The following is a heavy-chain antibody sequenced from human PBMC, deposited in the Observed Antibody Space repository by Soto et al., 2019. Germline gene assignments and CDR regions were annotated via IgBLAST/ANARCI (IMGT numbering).Heavy chain of an antibody. V-gene: IGHV3-30-3*01. J-gene: IGHJ3*02. CDR3: ARGQVGATSEDAFDI. CDR2: ISYDGSNK. Sequence: GGSLRLSCAASGFTFSSYAMHWVRQAPGKGLEWVAVISYDGSNKYYADSVKGRFTISRDNSKNTLYLQMNSLRAEDTAVYYCARGQVGATSEDAFDIWGQGTMVTVSS. CDR1: GFTFSSYA. D-gene: IGHD1-26*01.